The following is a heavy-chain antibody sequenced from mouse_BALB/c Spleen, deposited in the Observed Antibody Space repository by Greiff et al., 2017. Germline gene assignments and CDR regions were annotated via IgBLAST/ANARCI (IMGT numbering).Heavy chain of an antibody. CDR1: GFTFSSYG. CDR3: ARDSSREGAMDY. J-gene: IGHJ4*01. Sequence: EVKLVESGGGLVQPGGSLKLSCAASGFTFSSYGMSWVRQTPDKRLELVATINSNGGSTYYPDSVKGRFTISRDNAKNTLYLQMSSLKSEDTAMYYCARDSSREGAMDYWGQGTSVTVSS. CDR2: INSNGGST. V-gene: IGHV5-6-3*01.